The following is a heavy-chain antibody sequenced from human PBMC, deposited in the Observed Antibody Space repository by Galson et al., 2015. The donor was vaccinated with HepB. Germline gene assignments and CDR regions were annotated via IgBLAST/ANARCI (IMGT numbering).Heavy chain of an antibody. CDR2: ISFGRSQYT. J-gene: IGHJ6*02. CDR1: GFTFSDYY. D-gene: IGHD3-10*01. V-gene: IGHV3-11*03. CDR3: ARSGKILDYYYYYYGMDV. Sequence: SLRLSCAASGFTFSDYYMTWIRQAPGKGLEWVPHISFGRSQYTEYADSVKGRFTISRDNAKNSLYLQMNSLRADDTAVYYCARSGKILDYYYYYYGMDVWGQGTTVTVSS.